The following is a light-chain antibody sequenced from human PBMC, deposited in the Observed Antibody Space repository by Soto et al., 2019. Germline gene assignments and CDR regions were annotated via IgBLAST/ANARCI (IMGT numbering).Light chain of an antibody. Sequence: DAQMTQSPSTLSASVGDRVTITCRASQSISRWLAWHQQKPGKAPRLLIYDASNLQCGVPSRFSGSGSGTEFTLTITSLQPEDFATYYCQQYNDYSGMFGQGTKVDIK. V-gene: IGKV1-5*01. CDR1: QSISRW. CDR3: QQYNDYSGM. CDR2: DAS. J-gene: IGKJ1*01.